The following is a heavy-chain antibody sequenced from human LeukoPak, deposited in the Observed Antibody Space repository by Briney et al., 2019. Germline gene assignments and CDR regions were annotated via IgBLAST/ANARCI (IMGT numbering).Heavy chain of an antibody. Sequence: PSETLSLTCTVSGDSISNTTYYWGWVRQPPGKGLEWIGSIYYSGNTYYNVSLKSRVTMSVDTSKSRFSLKLSSVTAADTAVYYCARCKKNNYDSSGYHGDWFDPWGQGTLVTVSS. D-gene: IGHD3-22*01. V-gene: IGHV4-39*01. J-gene: IGHJ5*02. CDR1: GDSISNTTYY. CDR2: IYYSGNT. CDR3: ARCKKNNYDSSGYHGDWFDP.